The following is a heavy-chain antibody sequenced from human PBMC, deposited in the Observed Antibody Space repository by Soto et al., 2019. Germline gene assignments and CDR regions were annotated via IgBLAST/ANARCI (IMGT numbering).Heavy chain of an antibody. CDR2: IYHSGST. CDR1: GGSISSSHW. J-gene: IGHJ6*02. V-gene: IGHV4-4*02. CDR3: VRDADETAIVPAPWLV. Sequence: LSLTCAVSGGSISSSHWWGWVRQAPEKGLEWIGEIYHSGSTNYNPSLKSRITMSVDKSKNQFSVNLRSVTAADTAVYYCVRDADETAIVPAPWLVWGRGTKVTVSS. D-gene: IGHD2-21*02.